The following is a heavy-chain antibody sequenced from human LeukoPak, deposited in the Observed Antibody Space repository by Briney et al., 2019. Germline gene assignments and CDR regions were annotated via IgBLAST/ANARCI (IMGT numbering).Heavy chain of an antibody. Sequence: GGSLRLSCAASGFTFRNYGMHWVRQASGKGLEWVAVIWYDGSRQYYADSVKGRFTISRDNSKNALYLQMSSLRVEDTAVYYCARDVRSSRYDWWRQGALVTVSS. CDR2: IWYDGSRQ. CDR3: ARDVRSSRYDW. D-gene: IGHD6-13*01. J-gene: IGHJ4*02. CDR1: GFTFRNYG. V-gene: IGHV3-33*01.